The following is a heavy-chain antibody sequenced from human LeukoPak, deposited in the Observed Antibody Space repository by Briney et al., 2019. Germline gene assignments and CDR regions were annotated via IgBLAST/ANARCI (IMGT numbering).Heavy chain of an antibody. Sequence: ASVKVSCKASGGTFSSYAISWVRQAPGQGLEWMGGIIPIFGTANYAQKFQGRVTITADESTSTAYMELSSLRSEDTAVYYCASYEETATSFDYWGQGTLVTVSS. J-gene: IGHJ4*02. CDR1: GGTFSSYA. CDR2: IIPIFGTA. CDR3: ASYEETATSFDY. V-gene: IGHV1-69*13. D-gene: IGHD5-24*01.